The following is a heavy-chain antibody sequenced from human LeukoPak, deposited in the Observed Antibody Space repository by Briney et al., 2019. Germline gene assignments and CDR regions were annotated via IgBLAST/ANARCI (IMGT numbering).Heavy chain of an antibody. Sequence: GASVKVSCKASGYTFTSYAMHWVRQAPGQRLEWMGWINAGNGNTKYSQKFQGRVTITRNTSISTAYMELSSLRSEDTAVYYCARGKRVGATVYYFDYWGQGTLVTVSS. V-gene: IGHV1-3*01. CDR1: GYTFTSYA. J-gene: IGHJ4*02. CDR2: INAGNGNT. D-gene: IGHD1-26*01. CDR3: ARGKRVGATVYYFDY.